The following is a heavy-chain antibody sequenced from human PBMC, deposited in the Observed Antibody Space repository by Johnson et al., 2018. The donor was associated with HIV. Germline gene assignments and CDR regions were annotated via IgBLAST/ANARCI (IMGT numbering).Heavy chain of an antibody. CDR3: AKDLGNWDSPRSAFDM. V-gene: IGHV3-11*04. J-gene: IGHJ3*02. CDR2: ISSSGSTI. Sequence: QVHLVESGGGLVKPGGSLRLSCAASGFSFSDYYMTWIRQAPGKGLEFVSYISSSGSTIYYADSVKGRFTISRDNAKNSLYLQLNSLRAEDTAVYYCAKDLGNWDSPRSAFDMWGQGTMVTVSS. D-gene: IGHD1/OR15-1a*01. CDR1: GFSFSDYY.